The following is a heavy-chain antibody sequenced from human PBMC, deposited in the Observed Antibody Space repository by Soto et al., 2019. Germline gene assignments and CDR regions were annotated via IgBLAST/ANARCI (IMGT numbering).Heavy chain of an antibody. V-gene: IGHV3-72*01. Sequence: EVQLVESGGGLVQPGGSLRLSCAASGFTFSDYFMDWVRQAPGKGLEWVGRSRNKANSYSTEYAASVKGRFTISRDDSRNSLYLQRNSLKTEDTALNSCARVRVAADYCGQVTLVIVSS. D-gene: IGHD2-15*01. CDR3: ARVRVAADY. J-gene: IGHJ4*02. CDR1: GFTFSDYF. CDR2: SRNKANSYST.